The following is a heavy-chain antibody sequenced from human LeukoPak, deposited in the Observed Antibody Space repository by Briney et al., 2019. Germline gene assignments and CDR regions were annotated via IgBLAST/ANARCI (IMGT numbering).Heavy chain of an antibody. CDR3: AKDYPHHYETGNGMDL. D-gene: IGHD3-22*01. V-gene: IGHV3-48*03. CDR1: GFDLGHYE. CDR2: ISVRAATI. J-gene: IGHJ6*02. Sequence: GWSLRLTCAASGFDLGHYELNWVRQAGGRGLAWVAHISVRAATIYYVDSVDGRFTIYKHDAKNSLFLQMNSLRVEDRAIYYCAKDYPHHYETGNGMDLWGQGTTVTV.